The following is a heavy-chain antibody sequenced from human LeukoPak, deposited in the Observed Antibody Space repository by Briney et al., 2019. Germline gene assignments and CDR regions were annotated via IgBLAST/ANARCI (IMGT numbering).Heavy chain of an antibody. D-gene: IGHD3-10*01. V-gene: IGHV3-23*01. Sequence: GGSLRLSCAASGFTFSSYGMHWVRQAPGKGLEWVSAISGSGGSTYYADSVKGRFTISRDNSKNTLYLQMNSLRAEDTAVYYCAKDLGGLWFGELSYWGQGTLVTVSS. CDR2: ISGSGGST. CDR3: AKDLGGLWFGELSY. CDR1: GFTFSSYG. J-gene: IGHJ4*02.